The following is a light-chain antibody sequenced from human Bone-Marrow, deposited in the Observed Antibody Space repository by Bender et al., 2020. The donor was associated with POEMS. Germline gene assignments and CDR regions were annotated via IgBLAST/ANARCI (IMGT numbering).Light chain of an antibody. Sequence: SYELTQPPSVSVSPGQTARITCSGDALPKQYAFWYQQKPGQAPVLVIYKDTERPSGIPERFSGSNSGTTVTLTISGVQAEDEADYYCQSADNRGSYWMFGGGTKLTVL. V-gene: IGLV3-25*03. CDR1: ALPKQY. J-gene: IGLJ3*02. CDR3: QSADNRGSYWM. CDR2: KDT.